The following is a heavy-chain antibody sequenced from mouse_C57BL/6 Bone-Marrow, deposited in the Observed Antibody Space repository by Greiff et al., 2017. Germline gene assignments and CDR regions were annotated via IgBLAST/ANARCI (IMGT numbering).Heavy chain of an antibody. CDR1: GYTFTNYW. Sequence: QVQLKESGAELVRPGTSVKMSCKASGYTFTNYWIGWAKQRPGHGLEWIGDIYPGGGYTNYNEKFKGKATLTADNSSSTAYLQFSSLTSEDSAIYYCAVYSNWYFDVWGTGTTVTVSS. J-gene: IGHJ1*03. CDR2: IYPGGGYT. V-gene: IGHV1-63*01. CDR3: AVYSNWYFDV. D-gene: IGHD2-5*01.